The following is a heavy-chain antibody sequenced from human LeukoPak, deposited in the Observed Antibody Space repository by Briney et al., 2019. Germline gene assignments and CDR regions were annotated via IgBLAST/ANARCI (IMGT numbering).Heavy chain of an antibody. CDR1: GGSISSTGYC. Sequence: SETLSLTCAVSGGSISSTGYCWAWIRQPPGKGREWIGTIYYSGSTYHNTSLKRRIPMSAATSRDQFSLKWSPVDAPDTAVYYCAKAGVRYFDSSGLYAFDFWGQGTTVTVSS. CDR3: AKAGVRYFDSSGLYAFDF. CDR2: IYYSGST. D-gene: IGHD3-22*01. J-gene: IGHJ3*01. V-gene: IGHV4-39*01.